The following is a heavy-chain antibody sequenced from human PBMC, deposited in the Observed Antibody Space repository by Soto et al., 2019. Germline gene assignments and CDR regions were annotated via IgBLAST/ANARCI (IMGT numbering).Heavy chain of an antibody. CDR3: TAIAGGAFDI. V-gene: IGHV3-49*04. J-gene: IGHJ3*02. Sequence: WSLRLSCTSSGLTFGDYAMSWVRQAPGKGLEWVGFIRSKTDGGTTDYAAPVKGRFTISRDDSKNTLYLQMNSLKTEDTAVYYCTAIAGGAFDIWGQGTMVTVSS. D-gene: IGHD6-13*01. CDR1: GLTFGDYA. CDR2: IRSKTDGGTT.